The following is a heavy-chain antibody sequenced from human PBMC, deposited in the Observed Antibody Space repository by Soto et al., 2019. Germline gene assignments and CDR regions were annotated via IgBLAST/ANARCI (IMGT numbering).Heavy chain of an antibody. J-gene: IGHJ6*02. Sequence: EVHLVESGGGLVKPGESLRLSCAASGFTFSIFTIHWVRQAPGKGLEWVASINGDSAYIYYADSMRGRFTISRDNAKNSLSLQMTSLRADDTAIYYCARGFCSGGNCYNGLDVWGQGTTVTVFS. V-gene: IGHV3-21*01. CDR3: ARGFCSGGNCYNGLDV. D-gene: IGHD2-15*01. CDR2: INGDSAYI. CDR1: GFTFSIFT.